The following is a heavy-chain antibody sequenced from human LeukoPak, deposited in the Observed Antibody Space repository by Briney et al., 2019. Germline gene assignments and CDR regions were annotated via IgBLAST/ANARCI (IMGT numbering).Heavy chain of an antibody. CDR3: AGSGSVFWVDP. CDR2: IWYDGSNK. J-gene: IGHJ5*02. D-gene: IGHD1-26*01. CDR1: GFTFSSYG. Sequence: YPGGSLRLSCAASGFTFSSYGMHWVRQAPGKGLEWVAVIWYDGSNKYYADSVKGRFTISRDNSKYTLYLQMNSLRAEDTAVYYCAGSGSVFWVDPWGQGTLVTVSS. V-gene: IGHV3-33*01.